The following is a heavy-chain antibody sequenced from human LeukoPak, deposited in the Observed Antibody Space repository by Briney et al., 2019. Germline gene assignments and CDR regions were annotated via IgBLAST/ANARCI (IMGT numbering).Heavy chain of an antibody. CDR2: INAGNGNT. V-gene: IGHV1-3*01. CDR1: GYTFTSYA. J-gene: IGHJ4*02. D-gene: IGHD3-22*01. Sequence: ASVKVSCKASGYTFTSYAMHWVRQAPGQRLEWMGWINAGNGNTKYSQKFQGRVTITRDTSASTAYMELSSLRSEDTAVYYCARTDSYYDSSGYYYLGFDYWGQGTLVTVSS. CDR3: ARTDSYYDSSGYYYLGFDY.